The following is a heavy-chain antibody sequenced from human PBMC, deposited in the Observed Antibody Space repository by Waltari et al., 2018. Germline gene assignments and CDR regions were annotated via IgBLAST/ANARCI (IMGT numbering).Heavy chain of an antibody. CDR1: GFRYDTYW. Sequence: VQSGTEVKKPGESLKISCKASGFRYDTYWIAWVRQMPGKGLEWMGIIYPGDSDTRYSPSFQGQVTFSVDRSISTAYLQWTSLKASDTGIYYCARRNAHFHFGMDVWGQGTTVTVSS. CDR3: ARRNAHFHFGMDV. D-gene: IGHD4-4*01. CDR2: IYPGDSDT. V-gene: IGHV5-51*01. J-gene: IGHJ6*02.